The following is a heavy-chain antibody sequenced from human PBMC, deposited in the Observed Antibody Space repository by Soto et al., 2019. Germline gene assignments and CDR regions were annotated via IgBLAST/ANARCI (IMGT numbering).Heavy chain of an antibody. CDR1: GYSFTSYW. J-gene: IGHJ6*02. CDR3: ARTLAAGKYYYGMDV. V-gene: IGHV5-51*01. CDR2: IYPGDSDT. Sequence: LGESLKISCKGSGYSFTSYWIGWVRQMPGKGLEWMGIIYPGDSDTRYSPSFQGQVTISADKSISTAYLQWSSLKASDTAMYYCARTLAAGKYYYGMDVWVQGTTVTVSS. D-gene: IGHD6-13*01.